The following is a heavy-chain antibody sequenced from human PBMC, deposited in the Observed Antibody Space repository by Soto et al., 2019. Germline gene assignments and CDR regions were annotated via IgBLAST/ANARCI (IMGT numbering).Heavy chain of an antibody. D-gene: IGHD6-13*01. J-gene: IGHJ5*02. CDR1: GFTFSSYA. CDR2: ISGSGGST. CDR3: AKGRYSSSWYYWFDP. V-gene: IGHV3-23*01. Sequence: EVQLLESGGGLVQPGGSLRLSCAASGFTFSSYAMSWVRQAPGKGLEWVSAISGSGGSTYYADSVKGRFTISRDNSKNTLYLQMNRLRAEDTAVYYCAKGRYSSSWYYWFDPWGQGTLVTVSS.